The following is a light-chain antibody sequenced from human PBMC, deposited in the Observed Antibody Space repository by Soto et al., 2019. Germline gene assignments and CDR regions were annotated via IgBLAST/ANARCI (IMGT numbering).Light chain of an antibody. CDR1: SSDVGGYNY. Sequence: QSVLTQPRSVSGSPGQSVTISCTGTSSDVGGYNYVSWYQQHPGKAPKLMLHDVSKRPSGVPDRFSGSKSGNTASLTISGLQAEDEADYYCCSYAGSYVDVFGTGTKVTVL. J-gene: IGLJ1*01. V-gene: IGLV2-11*01. CDR3: CSYAGSYVDV. CDR2: DVS.